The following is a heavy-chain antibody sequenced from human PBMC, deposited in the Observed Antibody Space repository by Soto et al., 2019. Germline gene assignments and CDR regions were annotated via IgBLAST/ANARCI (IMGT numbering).Heavy chain of an antibody. D-gene: IGHD2-2*01. CDR3: ARGGDIVLVPTAISWFDP. CDR2: IIPIFGKA. V-gene: IGHV1-69*01. Sequence: EGMGGIIPIFGKANYAKNFQGKVTITADESTSTAYMELSSLRSEDTAVYYCARGGDIVLVPTAISWFDPWGQGTLVTVSS. J-gene: IGHJ5*02.